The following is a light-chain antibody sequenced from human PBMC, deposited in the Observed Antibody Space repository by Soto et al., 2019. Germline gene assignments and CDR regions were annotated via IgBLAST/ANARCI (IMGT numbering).Light chain of an antibody. V-gene: IGKV3-20*01. CDR1: QSISSSY. Sequence: EIVLTQSPCTLSLSPGERATLPCRSSQSISSSYLAWYQQKPGQAPRLLIYGASTRATGIPDRFSGSGSGTDFTLTISRLESEDFAVYYCQQYGSSPRTFGQGTKVDIK. J-gene: IGKJ1*01. CDR3: QQYGSSPRT. CDR2: GAS.